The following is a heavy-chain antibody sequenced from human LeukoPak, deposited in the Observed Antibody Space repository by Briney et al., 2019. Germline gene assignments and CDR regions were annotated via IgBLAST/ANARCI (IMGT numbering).Heavy chain of an antibody. CDR1: GYSFTSYW. V-gene: IGHV5-51*01. D-gene: IGHD6-13*01. CDR3: ARQGQQLAAGYYYYGMDV. CDR2: IYPGDSDT. J-gene: IGHJ6*02. Sequence: GESLKISCKGSGYSFTSYWIGWVRQMPGKGLEWMGIIYPGDSDTRYSPSFQGQVTISADKSISTAYLQWSSLKASDTAMYYCARQGQQLAAGYYYYGMDVWGQGTTVTVSS.